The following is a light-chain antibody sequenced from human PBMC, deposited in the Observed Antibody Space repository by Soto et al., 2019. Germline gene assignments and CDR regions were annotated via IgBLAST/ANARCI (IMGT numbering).Light chain of an antibody. CDR1: QDIATI. CDR3: QQYDNRPPAWT. V-gene: IGKV1-33*01. Sequence: DIQMTQSPSSLSASVGNRVTITCQASQDIATILNWYNQKPGKPPNLLIYDASNLETGVPSRFSGGGSGTQFTFTISNLQPEDIATYYCQQYDNRPPAWTFGQGTKVEIE. CDR2: DAS. J-gene: IGKJ1*01.